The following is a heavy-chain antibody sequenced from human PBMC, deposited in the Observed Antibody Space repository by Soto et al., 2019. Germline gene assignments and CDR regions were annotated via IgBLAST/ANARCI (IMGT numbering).Heavy chain of an antibody. J-gene: IGHJ4*02. CDR1: GFTFNTYD. CDR2: ISSSSASI. CDR3: AKDYWNGFDY. D-gene: IGHD1-1*01. Sequence: GGSLRLSCAASGFTFNTYDMNWVRQAPGKGLEWVSAISSSSASIYYADSVKGRITISRDNSKNTLYLQMNSLRAEDTAVYYCAKDYWNGFDYWGQGTLVTVSS. V-gene: IGHV3-23*01.